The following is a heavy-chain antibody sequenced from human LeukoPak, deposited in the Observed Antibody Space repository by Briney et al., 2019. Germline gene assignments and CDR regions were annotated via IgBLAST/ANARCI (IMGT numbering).Heavy chain of an antibody. CDR1: GFTFSSYW. CDR2: INSDGSST. V-gene: IGHV3-74*01. CDR3: ARADDILTGYYLNWYFDL. J-gene: IGHJ2*01. Sequence: RTGGSLRLSCAASGFTFSSYWMHWVRQAPGKGLVWVSRINSDGSSTSYADSVKGRFTISRDNAKNTLYLQMNSLRAEDTAVYYCARADDILTGYYLNWYFDLWGRGTLVTVSS. D-gene: IGHD3-9*01.